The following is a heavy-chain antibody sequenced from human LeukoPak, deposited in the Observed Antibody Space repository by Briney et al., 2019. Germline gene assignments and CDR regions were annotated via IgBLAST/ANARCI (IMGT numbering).Heavy chain of an antibody. D-gene: IGHD2-15*01. CDR2: ISGSGDNT. CDR3: AKTPRRYCSGGSCSYFDY. Sequence: PGGSLRLSCAASGFTFSSSAMSWVRLAPGKGLEWVSTISGSGDNTYYADSVKGRSTISRDNSKNTLYLQMNSLRAEDTAVYYCAKTPRRYCSGGSCSYFDYWGQGTLVTVSS. CDR1: GFTFSSSA. J-gene: IGHJ4*02. V-gene: IGHV3-23*01.